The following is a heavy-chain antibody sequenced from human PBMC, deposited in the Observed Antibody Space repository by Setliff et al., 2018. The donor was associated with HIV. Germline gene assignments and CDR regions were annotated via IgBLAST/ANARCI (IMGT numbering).Heavy chain of an antibody. CDR2: IKPDGSEK. J-gene: IGHJ4*02. CDR3: AREMGYYFDSSGALDY. Sequence: GSLRLSCTASGFTFSNYWMSWVRQAPGKGLEWVANIKPDGSEKYYLDSVKGRFTISRDNAKNSLYLQMNSLRAEDTAVYYCAREMGYYFDSSGALDYWGQGTLVTFSS. V-gene: IGHV3-7*01. CDR1: GFTFSNYW. D-gene: IGHD3-22*01.